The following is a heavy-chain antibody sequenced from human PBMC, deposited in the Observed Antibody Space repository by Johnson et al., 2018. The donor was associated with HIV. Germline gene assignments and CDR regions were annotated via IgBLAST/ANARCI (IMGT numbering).Heavy chain of an antibody. J-gene: IGHJ3*01. CDR1: GFTFSSYW. CDR3: ARGSLIDDSFPE. D-gene: IGHD2-8*01. CDR2: IKQDGTEK. Sequence: VQLVESGGGLVQPGGSLRLSCPASGFTFSSYWMSWVRQAPGKGLEWVANIKQDGTEKHYGDSVRGRFTISRDNSKNTLSLQMNSLTTEDTAIYYCARGSLIDDSFPEWGQGTMVLVSS. V-gene: IGHV3-7*02.